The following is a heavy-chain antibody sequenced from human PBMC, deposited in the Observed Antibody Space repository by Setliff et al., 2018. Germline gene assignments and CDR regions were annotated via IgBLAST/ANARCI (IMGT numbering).Heavy chain of an antibody. V-gene: IGHV4-59*08. J-gene: IGHJ4*02. CDR1: GASISSYY. CDR3: ARHRRDSSGNYFVGLYYFDY. Sequence: SETLSLTCTVSGASISSYYWSWIRQPPGKGLEWIGYIYYGGTTNYNPSLKSRVSISLDTSKSQFSLRLSSLTAADTAVYYCARHRRDSSGNYFVGLYYFDYWGQGTPITVS. CDR2: IYYGGTT. D-gene: IGHD3-22*01.